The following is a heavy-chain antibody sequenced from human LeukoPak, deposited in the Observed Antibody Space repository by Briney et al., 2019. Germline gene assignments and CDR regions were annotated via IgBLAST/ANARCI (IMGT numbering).Heavy chain of an antibody. CDR3: ARVMVAWFGDKAFDY. CDR2: INPNGGAT. Sequence: ASVKVSCKTSGYTFTSYYIHCVRQAPGQGLECMGIINPNGGATSYTQKFQGRVTMTRDTSTSTVYMDLSSLRSEDTAVYYCARVMVAWFGDKAFDYWGQGTLVTVSS. V-gene: IGHV1-46*01. D-gene: IGHD3-10*01. CDR1: GYTFTSYY. J-gene: IGHJ4*02.